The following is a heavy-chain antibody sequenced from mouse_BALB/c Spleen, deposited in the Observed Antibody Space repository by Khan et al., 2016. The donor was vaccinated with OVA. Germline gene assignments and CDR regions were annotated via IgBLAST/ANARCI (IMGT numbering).Heavy chain of an antibody. J-gene: IGHJ3*01. CDR2: IWSGGST. CDR1: GFSLTTYG. V-gene: IGHV2-2*01. D-gene: IGHD2-4*01. Sequence: QVQLQQSGPGLVQPSQSLSITCTVSGFSLTTYGVHWVRQSPGKGLEWLGVIWSGGSTDYNAAFISRLSISKDSSKSQVFFKMNSLQVHDAAIYYCARTYDYDEGLAYWGQGTLVTVSA. CDR3: ARTYDYDEGLAY.